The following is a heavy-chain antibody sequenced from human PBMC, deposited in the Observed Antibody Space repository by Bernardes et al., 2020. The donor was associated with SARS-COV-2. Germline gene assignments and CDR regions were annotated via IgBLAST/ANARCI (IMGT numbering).Heavy chain of an antibody. J-gene: IGHJ4*02. CDR1: GFTFRDYT. D-gene: IGHD5-12*01. CDR2: IWHDGSRE. CDR3: ARVEYSGYDLDFDY. V-gene: IGHV3-33*01. Sequence: YLRLSWAASGFTFRDYTMHWVRQAPGKGLEWVAVIWHDGSREYYVDSVKGRFAISRDNSNNTLYLQMNSLRAEDTAVYYCARVEYSGYDLDFDYWGQGTLVTVSS.